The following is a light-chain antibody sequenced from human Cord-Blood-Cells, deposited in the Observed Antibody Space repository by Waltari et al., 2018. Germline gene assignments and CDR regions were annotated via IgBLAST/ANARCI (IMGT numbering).Light chain of an antibody. V-gene: IGLV3-19*01. CDR1: SLRSYY. J-gene: IGLJ2*01. CDR3: MSRGSSGNHVV. CDR2: GKN. Sequence: SSELTQDPAVSVALGQTVRITCQADSLRSYYASWYQQKQGQAPVLVIYGKNNRPSGMPDRVSGSSSGNTASLTITGAQAEDEADYYCMSRGSSGNHVVCGGGTKLTVV.